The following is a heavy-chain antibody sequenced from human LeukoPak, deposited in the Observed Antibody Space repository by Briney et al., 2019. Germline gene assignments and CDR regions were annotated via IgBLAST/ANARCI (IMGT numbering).Heavy chain of an antibody. D-gene: IGHD1-26*01. CDR2: INHSGST. Sequence: SETLSLTCAVYGGSFSGYYRSWIRQPPGKGLEWIGEINHSGSTNYNPSLKSRVTISVDTSRNQFSLKLSSVTAADTAVYYCARGEKEVGASDYWGQGTLVTVSS. CDR3: ARGEKEVGASDY. J-gene: IGHJ4*02. CDR1: GGSFSGYY. V-gene: IGHV4-34*01.